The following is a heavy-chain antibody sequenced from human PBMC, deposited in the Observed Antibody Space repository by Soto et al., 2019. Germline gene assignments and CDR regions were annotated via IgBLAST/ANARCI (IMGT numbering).Heavy chain of an antibody. CDR1: GGTFSSYA. CDR3: ARFTSFYDSSGYYFDY. CDR2: IIPIFGTA. V-gene: IGHV1-69*01. D-gene: IGHD3-22*01. J-gene: IGHJ4*02. Sequence: QVQLVQSGAEVKKPGSSVKVSCKASGGTFSSYAISWVRQAPGQGLEWMGGIIPIFGTANYAQKFQGRVTITADESTSTADMELSSLRSEDTAVYYCARFTSFYDSSGYYFDYWGQGTLVTVSS.